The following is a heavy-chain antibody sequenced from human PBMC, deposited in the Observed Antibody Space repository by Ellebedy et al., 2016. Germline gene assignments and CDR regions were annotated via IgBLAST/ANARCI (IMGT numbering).Heavy chain of an antibody. V-gene: IGHV4-61*01. CDR1: GGSVSSGSYY. CDR2: IYYSGST. Sequence: SETLSLXCTVSGGSVSSGSYYWSWIRQPPGKGLEWIGYIYYSGSTNYNPSLKSRVTISVDTSKNQFSLKLSSVTAADTAVYYCARGGDYYGMDVWGQGTTVTVSS. J-gene: IGHJ6*02. CDR3: ARGGDYYGMDV. D-gene: IGHD2-21*01.